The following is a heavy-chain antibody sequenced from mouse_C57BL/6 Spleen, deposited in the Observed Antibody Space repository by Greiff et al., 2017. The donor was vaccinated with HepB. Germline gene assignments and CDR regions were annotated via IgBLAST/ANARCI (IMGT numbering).Heavy chain of an antibody. J-gene: IGHJ2*01. CDR1: GFTFSDYG. V-gene: IGHV5-17*01. CDR2: ISSGSSTI. Sequence: EVKLMESGGGLVKPGGSLKLSCAASGFTFSDYGMHWVRQAPEKGLEWVAYISSGSSTIYYADTVKGRFTISRDNAKNTLFLQMTSLRSEDTAMYYCARGKTAQAPYYFDYWGQGTTLTVSS. D-gene: IGHD3-2*02. CDR3: ARGKTAQAPYYFDY.